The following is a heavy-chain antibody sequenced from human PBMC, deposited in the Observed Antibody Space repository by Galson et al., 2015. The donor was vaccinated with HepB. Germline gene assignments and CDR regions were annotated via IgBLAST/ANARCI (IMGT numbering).Heavy chain of an antibody. Sequence: SVKVSCKASGGTFSSYTISWVRQAPGQGLEWMGRIIPILGIANYAQKFQGRVTITADKSTSTAYMGLSSLRSEDTAVYYCASYDSSGYYHNWFDPWGQGTLVTVSS. CDR1: GGTFSSYT. CDR3: ASYDSSGYYHNWFDP. D-gene: IGHD3-22*01. CDR2: IIPILGIA. J-gene: IGHJ5*02. V-gene: IGHV1-69*02.